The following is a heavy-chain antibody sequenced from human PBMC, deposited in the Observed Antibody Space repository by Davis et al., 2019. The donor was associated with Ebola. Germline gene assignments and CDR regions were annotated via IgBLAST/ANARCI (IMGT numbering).Heavy chain of an antibody. D-gene: IGHD6-6*01. V-gene: IGHV3-23*01. CDR3: AKESSSSLSWFDP. J-gene: IGHJ5*02. CDR2: ISGSGGST. CDR1: GFTFSNYA. Sequence: GESLKISCAASGFTFSNYAMSWVRQAPGKGLEWVSGISGSGGSTYYADSVKGRFTMSRDNSKNTVYVQMNNLRAEDTAVYYCAKESSSSLSWFDPWGQGTLVTVSS.